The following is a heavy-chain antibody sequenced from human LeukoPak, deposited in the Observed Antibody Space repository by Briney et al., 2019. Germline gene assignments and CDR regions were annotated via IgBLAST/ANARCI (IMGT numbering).Heavy chain of an antibody. V-gene: IGHV4-38-2*02. CDR1: GYSISSGYY. Sequence: SETLSLTCTVSGYSISSGYYWVWIRQPPGKGLGWIGSIYRSGSTNYNPSLKSRVTISIDTSNNQFSLKLTSVTAADTAVYYCARGDCSSTICYSPMDVWGKGTTVTVSS. D-gene: IGHD2-2*01. J-gene: IGHJ6*03. CDR3: ARGDCSSTICYSPMDV. CDR2: IYRSGST.